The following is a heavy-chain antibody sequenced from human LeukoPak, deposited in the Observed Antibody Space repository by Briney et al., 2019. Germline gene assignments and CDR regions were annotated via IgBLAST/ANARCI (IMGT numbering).Heavy chain of an antibody. CDR2: TLYDGGKK. V-gene: IGHV3-30-3*01. Sequence: PGRSLRLSCAASGFTFSSYAMHWVRQAPGKGLEWVAVTLYDGGKKYYTDSVKGRLTVSRDNSKDTLFLQMDSLRAKDTAVYYCARSGRLTGEFDYWGQGTLVTVSS. CDR3: ARSGRLTGEFDY. D-gene: IGHD7-27*01. CDR1: GFTFSSYA. J-gene: IGHJ4*02.